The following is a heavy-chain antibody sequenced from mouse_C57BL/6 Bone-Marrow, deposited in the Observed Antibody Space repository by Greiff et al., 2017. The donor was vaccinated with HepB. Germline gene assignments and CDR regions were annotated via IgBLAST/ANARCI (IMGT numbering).Heavy chain of an antibody. CDR2: ISYDGSN. CDR3: AREDS. Sequence: ESGPGLVKPSQSLSLTCSVTGYSITSGYYWNWIRQFPGNKLEWMGYISYDGSNNYNPSLKNRISITRDTSKNQFFLKLNSVTTEDTATYYCAREDSWGQGTTLTVSS. CDR1: GYSITSGYY. V-gene: IGHV3-6*01. J-gene: IGHJ2*01. D-gene: IGHD2-12*01.